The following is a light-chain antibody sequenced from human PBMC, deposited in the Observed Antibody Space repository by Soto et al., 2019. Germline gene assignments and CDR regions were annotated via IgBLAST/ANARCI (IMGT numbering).Light chain of an antibody. V-gene: IGKV1-9*01. J-gene: IGKJ5*01. Sequence: DIQLTQSPSFLSASVGDRVTITCRATQVITNFLSWYQQKPGKAPNLLIYAASRLQSGVPSRFSGSGPGTEVTPTISSVQPEDFGIYYCQQLNLYPLTFGHGTRLEIK. CDR1: QVITNF. CDR3: QQLNLYPLT. CDR2: AAS.